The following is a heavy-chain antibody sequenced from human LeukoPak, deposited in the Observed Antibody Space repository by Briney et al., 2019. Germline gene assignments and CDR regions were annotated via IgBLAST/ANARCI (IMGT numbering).Heavy chain of an antibody. CDR1: GFTVSSNY. V-gene: IGHV3-53*01. CDR3: ARDRYGNYGGNSGFDY. J-gene: IGHJ4*02. CDR2: IYSGGST. Sequence: GGSLTLSCAASGFTVSSNYMSWVRQAPGKGLEWVSVIYSGGSTYYADSVKGRFTISRDNSKNTLYLQMNSLRAEDTAVYYCARDRYGNYGGNSGFDYWGQGTLVAVSS. D-gene: IGHD4-23*01.